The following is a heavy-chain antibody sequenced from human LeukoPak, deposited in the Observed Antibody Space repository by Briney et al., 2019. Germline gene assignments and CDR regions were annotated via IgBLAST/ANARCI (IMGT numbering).Heavy chain of an antibody. CDR1: GFTVSSNY. CDR2: VGISNGVT. V-gene: IGHV3-53*01. J-gene: IGHJ6*03. D-gene: IGHD3-10*01. CDR3: ARDGSGSFYYYHVDV. Sequence: PGGSLRLPCAASGFTVSSNYMSWVRQAPGKGLEWVAIVGISNGVTYYADSVKGRFTISRDNAKNTLYLQMNSLRAEDTAVYYCARDGSGSFYYYHVDVWGKGTTVTVSS.